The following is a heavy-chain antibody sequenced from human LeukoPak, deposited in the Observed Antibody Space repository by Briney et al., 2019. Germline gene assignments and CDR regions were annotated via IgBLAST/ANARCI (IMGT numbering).Heavy chain of an antibody. D-gene: IGHD3-22*01. CDR2: ISSSGSTI. CDR1: GFTFSDYY. Sequence: GGSLRLSCAASGFTFSDYYMSWIRQAPGKGLEWVSYISSSGSTIYYADSVKGRFTISRDNAKNSLYLQMNSLRAEDTAVYYCAREKMDYYDSSGYSLDYWGQGTLVTVSS. J-gene: IGHJ4*02. V-gene: IGHV3-11*01. CDR3: AREKMDYYDSSGYSLDY.